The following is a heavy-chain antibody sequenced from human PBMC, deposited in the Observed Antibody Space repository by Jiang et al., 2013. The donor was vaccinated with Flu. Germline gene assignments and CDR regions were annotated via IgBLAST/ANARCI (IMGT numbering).Heavy chain of an antibody. CDR3: ARAGRAGSTGWYDYFEY. J-gene: IGHJ4*02. Sequence: QSGSELKKPGASVKVSCKASGYTFTSYAMNWMRQAPGQGLEWMGWINTNTGNPRYGQGFTGRFVFSLDTSVSTAYLEISSLQAEDTAVYYCARAGRAGSTGWYDYFEYWGQGTPGHRLL. D-gene: IGHD6-19*01. CDR1: GYTFTSYA. V-gene: IGHV7-4-1*02. CDR2: INTNTGNP.